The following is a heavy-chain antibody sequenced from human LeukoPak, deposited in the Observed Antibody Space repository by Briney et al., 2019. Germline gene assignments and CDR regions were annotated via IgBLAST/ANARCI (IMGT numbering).Heavy chain of an antibody. CDR1: GGSFSGYY. CDR2: INHSGST. V-gene: IGHV4-34*01. CDR3: ARGRYLTTWGGAAAGFLDY. J-gene: IGHJ4*02. D-gene: IGHD6-13*01. Sequence: SETLSLTCAVYGGSFSGYYWSWTRQPPGKGLEWIGEINHSGSTNYNPSLKSRVTISVDTSQKQFSLRLSSVTAADTAVYYCARGRYLTTWGGAAAGFLDYWGQGTLVTVST.